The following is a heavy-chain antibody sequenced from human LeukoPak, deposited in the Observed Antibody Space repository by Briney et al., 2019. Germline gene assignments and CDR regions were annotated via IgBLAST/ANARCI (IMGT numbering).Heavy chain of an antibody. CDR3: ARDPDDGSGYPHPYFDY. CDR1: GYTFTGYY. Sequence: GASVKVSCKASGYTFTGYYMHWVRQAPGQGLEWMGWINPNSGGTNYAQKFQGRVTMTRDTSISTAYMELSRLRSDDTAVYYCARDPDDGSGYPHPYFDYWGQGTLVTVSS. J-gene: IGHJ4*02. V-gene: IGHV1-2*02. CDR2: INPNSGGT. D-gene: IGHD3-22*01.